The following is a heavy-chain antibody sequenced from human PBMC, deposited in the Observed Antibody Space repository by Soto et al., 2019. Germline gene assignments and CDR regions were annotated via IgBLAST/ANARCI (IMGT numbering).Heavy chain of an antibody. CDR2: IGTAGDT. Sequence: GGSLRLSCVVSGFTFSSYDMHWVRQTTGKGLEWVSAIGTAGDTYYPGSVKGRFTISRENAKNSLYLQMNSLRAGDTAVYYGARGGGTGYCSSTSCRIYNWFDPWGQGTLVTVSS. J-gene: IGHJ5*02. CDR3: ARGGGTGYCSSTSCRIYNWFDP. CDR1: GFTFSSYD. V-gene: IGHV3-13*01. D-gene: IGHD2-2*01.